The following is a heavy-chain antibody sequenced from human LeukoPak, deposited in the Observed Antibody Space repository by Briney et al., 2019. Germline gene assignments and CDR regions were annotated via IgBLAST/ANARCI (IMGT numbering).Heavy chain of an antibody. D-gene: IGHD2-15*01. CDR3: ARLRCRGGSCYSVWDF. CDR1: GYSFTTYW. J-gene: IGHJ4*02. CDR2: IDPSDSYT. Sequence: HGESLRISCKCSGYSFTTYWISWVRQMPGKGLEWMGMIDPSDSYTNYSPSFQGHVTISSDKSISTAYLQWSSLKASDTAIYYCARLRCRGGSCYSVWDFWGQGTLVTVSS. V-gene: IGHV5-10-1*01.